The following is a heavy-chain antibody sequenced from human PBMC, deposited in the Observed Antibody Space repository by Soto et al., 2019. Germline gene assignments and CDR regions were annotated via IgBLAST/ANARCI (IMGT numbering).Heavy chain of an antibody. CDR2: ISYDGSNK. Sequence: GSLRLSCAASGFTFSSYGMHWVRQAPGKGLEWVAVISYDGSNKYYADSVKGRFTISRDNSKNTLYLQMNSLRAEDTAVYYCAKGEDCSGGSCYSNWFDPWGQGTLVT. D-gene: IGHD2-15*01. CDR3: AKGEDCSGGSCYSNWFDP. J-gene: IGHJ5*02. V-gene: IGHV3-30*18. CDR1: GFTFSSYG.